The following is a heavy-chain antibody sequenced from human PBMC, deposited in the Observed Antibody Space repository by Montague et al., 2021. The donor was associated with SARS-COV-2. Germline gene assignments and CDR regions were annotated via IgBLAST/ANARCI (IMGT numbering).Heavy chain of an antibody. CDR2: TYYRSKWYN. D-gene: IGHD2-2*01. Sequence: CAISGDSVSSNIATWNWIRQSPSRGLEWLGRTYYRSKWYNDYAEXAKSRITIDPDTSKHQFSLHLNSVTPEDTAVHYCARIPVGSKYYFDFWGQGTLVTVSS. CDR3: ARIPVGSKYYFDF. V-gene: IGHV6-1*01. J-gene: IGHJ4*02. CDR1: GDSVSSNIAT.